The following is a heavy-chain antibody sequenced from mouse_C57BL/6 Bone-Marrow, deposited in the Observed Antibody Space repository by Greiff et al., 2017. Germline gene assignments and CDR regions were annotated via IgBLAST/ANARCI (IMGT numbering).Heavy chain of an antibody. D-gene: IGHD2-1*01. CDR3: ARIDWGNDFDY. V-gene: IGHV5-17*01. CDR1: GFTFSDYG. Sequence: EVKVVESGGGLVKPGGSLKLSCAASGFTFSDYGMHWVRQAPEKGLEWVAYISSGSSTIYYADTVKGRFTISRDNAKNTLFLQMTSLRAEDTAMYYCARIDWGNDFDYWGQGTTLTVSS. CDR2: ISSGSSTI. J-gene: IGHJ2*01.